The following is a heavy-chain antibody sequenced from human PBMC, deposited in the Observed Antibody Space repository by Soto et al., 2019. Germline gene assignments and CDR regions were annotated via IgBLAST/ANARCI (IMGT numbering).Heavy chain of an antibody. J-gene: IGHJ1*01. CDR2: INHSGST. CDR1: GGSFSGYY. CDR3: ARGRRGSSWYYSDYFQH. D-gene: IGHD6-13*01. V-gene: IGHV4-34*01. Sequence: QVQLQQWGAGLLKPSETLSLTCAVYGGSFSGYYWSWIRQPPGKGLEWIGEINHSGSTNYNPSLKSRVTISVDTPKNQFSLKLSSVTAADTAVYYCARGRRGSSWYYSDYFQHWGQGTLVTVSS.